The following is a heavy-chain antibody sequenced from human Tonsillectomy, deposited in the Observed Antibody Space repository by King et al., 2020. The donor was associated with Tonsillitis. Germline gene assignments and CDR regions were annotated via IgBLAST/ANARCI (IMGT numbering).Heavy chain of an antibody. Sequence: VQLVESGGGLVQPGGSLRLSCAASGFSFSNYAMNWVRQAPGKGLEWVSGISASGGSTYYADSVKGRFTISRDNSKNTLYLQMNSLRAEDTAVYYCAKAAYNYYYYYMDVWGTGTTVTVSS. CDR1: GFSFSNYA. CDR2: ISASGGST. CDR3: AKAAYNYYYYYMDV. D-gene: IGHD5-24*01. J-gene: IGHJ6*03. V-gene: IGHV3-23*04.